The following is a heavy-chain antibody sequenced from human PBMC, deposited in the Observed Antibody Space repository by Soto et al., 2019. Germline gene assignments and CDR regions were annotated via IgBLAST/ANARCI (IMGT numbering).Heavy chain of an antibody. CDR3: ARGGHVVVGTAALDY. V-gene: IGHV1-46*01. J-gene: IGHJ4*02. D-gene: IGHD2-21*02. CDR2: VNPSGGHT. CDR1: GDTFTDYY. Sequence: QVQLMQSGAEVKKPGASVKVSCKASGDTFTDYYIHWVRQAPGQGLEWMGTVNPSGGHTTYAQHFVGRVTMASDTSTSTLYMELTSLTSDETAIYYCARGGHVVVGTAALDYWGQGTLVTVSS.